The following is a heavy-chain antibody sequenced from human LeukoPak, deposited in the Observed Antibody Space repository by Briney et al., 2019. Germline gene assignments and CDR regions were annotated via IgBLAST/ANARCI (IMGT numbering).Heavy chain of an antibody. J-gene: IGHJ5*02. Sequence: SETLSLTCTVSGGSISSGSYYWGWVRQPPGKGLEWIGSIYYSGTTKYNPSLKSRVTISVDTSKNQFSLKLSSVTAADTAVYYCARDGSSSSSWFDPWGQGTLVTVSS. D-gene: IGHD6-6*01. CDR3: ARDGSSSSSWFDP. V-gene: IGHV4-39*07. CDR1: GGSISSGSYY. CDR2: IYYSGTT.